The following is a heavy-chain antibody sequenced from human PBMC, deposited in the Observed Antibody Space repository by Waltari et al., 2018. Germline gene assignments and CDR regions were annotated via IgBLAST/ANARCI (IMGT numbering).Heavy chain of an antibody. V-gene: IGHV3-21*01. CDR2: ISSSSSYI. J-gene: IGHJ6*02. D-gene: IGHD3-10*01. CDR1: GFTFSSYS. CDR3: ARHKTPSGSYYISYYYYGMDV. Sequence: EVQLVESGGGLVKPGGSLRLSCAASGFTFSSYSMNWVRQAQGKGLEWVSSISSSSSYIYYEDSVKGRFTISRDNAKNSLYRQMNSLRAEDTAVYYCARHKTPSGSYYISYYYYGMDVWGQGTTVTSP.